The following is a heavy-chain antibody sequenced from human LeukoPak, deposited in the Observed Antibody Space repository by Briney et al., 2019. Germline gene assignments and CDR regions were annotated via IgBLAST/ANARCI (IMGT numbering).Heavy chain of an antibody. CDR3: RAAVAGDYIDL. CDR2: IRSKADSYTT. V-gene: IGHV3-73*01. J-gene: IGHJ2*01. CDR1: GFTLSGAA. D-gene: IGHD6-19*01. Sequence: GGSLRLSCAASGFTLSGAAMHWVRQASGKGLEWLGRIRSKADSYTTAYAASVKGRFTVSRDDSKNTAYLQMNSLKTEDTAVYYCRAAVAGDYIDLWGRGTLVTVSS.